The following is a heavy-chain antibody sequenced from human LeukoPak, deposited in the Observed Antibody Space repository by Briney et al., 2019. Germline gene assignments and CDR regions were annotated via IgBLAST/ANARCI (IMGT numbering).Heavy chain of an antibody. CDR1: GFXFNGYA. CDR2: ISPTGAGT. D-gene: IGHD2-2*02. V-gene: IGHV3-23*01. J-gene: IGHJ3*02. CDR3: AKYTERAFDI. Sequence: PGGSLRLSCAASGFXFNGYAMSWVRQAPGKGLEWVSAISPTGAGTYYADSVKGLFTISRDNSKNTLYLQMNSLRAEDTAVYYCAKYTERAFDIWGQGTMVTVSS.